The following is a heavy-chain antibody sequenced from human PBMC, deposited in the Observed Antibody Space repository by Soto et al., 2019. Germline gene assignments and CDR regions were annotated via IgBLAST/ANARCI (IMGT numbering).Heavy chain of an antibody. Sequence: LRVSCVASGFTFSSFEMNWVRQAPGKGLEWISYISSGGKTTYYADSVKGRFTISRDNAKNSLYLQMSSLRAEDAAVYYCARNYIIYYDGSRAHYSWGRGTLVTVSS. CDR3: ARNYIIYYDGSRAHYS. J-gene: IGHJ5*02. CDR1: GFTFSSFE. V-gene: IGHV3-48*03. CDR2: ISSGGKTT. D-gene: IGHD3-22*01.